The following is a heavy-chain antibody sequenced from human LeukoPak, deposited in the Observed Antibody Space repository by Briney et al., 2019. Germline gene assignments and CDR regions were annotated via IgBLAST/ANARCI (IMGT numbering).Heavy chain of an antibody. D-gene: IGHD2-2*01. Sequence: GGSLRLSCAAFGFTFTNAWMSWVRQAPGKGLEWVGRIKSEIDGVTTDYAAPVKGRFTISKDDSKNTLYLQMNSLKIEDTAVYYCTTFHVVLVPAARPEGVFDIWGQGTTVTVTS. CDR3: TTFHVVLVPAARPEGVFDI. V-gene: IGHV3-15*01. J-gene: IGHJ3*02. CDR1: GFTFTNAW. CDR2: IKSEIDGVTT.